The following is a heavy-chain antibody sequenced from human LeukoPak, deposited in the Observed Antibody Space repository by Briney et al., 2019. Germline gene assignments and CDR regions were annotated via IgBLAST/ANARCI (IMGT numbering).Heavy chain of an antibody. Sequence: GGSLRLSCAASGFTFSSYSMNWIRQAPGKRLEWVSSISSSTSYIYYADSVKGRFTISKDNAKNSLYLQMNGLRAEDTAVYYCARAGGSTVSHSDYWGQGTLVTVSS. CDR1: GFTFSSYS. CDR2: ISSSTSYI. CDR3: ARAGGSTVSHSDY. V-gene: IGHV3-21*01. J-gene: IGHJ4*02. D-gene: IGHD4-17*01.